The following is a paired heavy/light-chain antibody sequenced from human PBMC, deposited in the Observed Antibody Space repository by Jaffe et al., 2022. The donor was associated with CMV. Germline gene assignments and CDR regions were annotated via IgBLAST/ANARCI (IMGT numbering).Light chain of an antibody. CDR3: QQRNNWPGT. V-gene: IGKV3-11*01. CDR2: DAS. Sequence: EIVLTQSPATLSLSPGERATLSCRASRSVDSYLAWYQQKPGRAPRLLIYDASNRATGIPTRFSASGSGTDFTLTISSLEPEDFAVYYCQQRNNWPGTFGQGTKLEIK. CDR1: RSVDSY. J-gene: IGKJ2*01.
Heavy chain of an antibody. CDR2: ISVNGGSI. V-gene: IGHV3-23*04. D-gene: IGHD6-13*01. CDR3: AKGQRGAAMTTFDF. Sequence: EVQLVESGGGLVQPGGSLRLSCAASGFTFNTYGMSWVRQAPGKGLEWVSAISVNGGSIYYADSVKGRFIISRDNSKSTLYLQMSGLRAEDTAVYYCAKGQRGAAMTTFDFWGQGTVVTVSS. CDR1: GFTFNTYG. J-gene: IGHJ3*01.